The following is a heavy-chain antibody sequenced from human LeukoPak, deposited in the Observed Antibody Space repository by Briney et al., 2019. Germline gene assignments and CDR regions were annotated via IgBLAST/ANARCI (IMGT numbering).Heavy chain of an antibody. CDR2: FYYSGST. Sequence: PSGTLSLTCTVSGGSISTYYWSWIRQPPGKGLEWIGYFYYSGSTNYNPSLKSRVSISVDTSKNQFSLKLRSVTAADTAVYYCARHDILTGYASLDYWGQGTLVTVSS. J-gene: IGHJ4*02. V-gene: IGHV4-59*08. CDR1: GGSISTYY. CDR3: ARHDILTGYASLDY. D-gene: IGHD3-9*01.